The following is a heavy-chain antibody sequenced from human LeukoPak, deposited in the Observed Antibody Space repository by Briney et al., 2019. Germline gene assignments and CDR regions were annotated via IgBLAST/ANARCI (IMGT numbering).Heavy chain of an antibody. CDR3: AKDFEGRLQPLDY. CDR1: EFTYG. J-gene: IGHJ4*02. CDR2: ISSSGSNT. Sequence: GGSLRLSCAASEFTYGMNWVRQAPGKGLECVSAISSSGSNTYYADSVKGRFTISRDNSKNTLYLQMNSLRAEDTAVYYCAKDFEGRLQPLDYWGQGTLVTVSS. V-gene: IGHV3-23*01. D-gene: IGHD5-24*01.